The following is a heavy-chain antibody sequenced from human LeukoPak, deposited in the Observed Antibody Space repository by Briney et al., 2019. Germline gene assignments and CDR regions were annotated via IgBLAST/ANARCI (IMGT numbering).Heavy chain of an antibody. CDR3: ASHSVGVLTIATFDY. CDR1: GFTFSDYA. Sequence: QPGGSLRLSCAASGFTFSDYAMHWVRQAPGKGLEWVANIKQDGSEKYYVNSVKGRFTISRDNAKNSLSLQMNSLRAEDTAVFYCASHSVGVLTIATFDYWGQGTLVTVSS. D-gene: IGHD2-21*01. J-gene: IGHJ4*02. CDR2: IKQDGSEK. V-gene: IGHV3-7*01.